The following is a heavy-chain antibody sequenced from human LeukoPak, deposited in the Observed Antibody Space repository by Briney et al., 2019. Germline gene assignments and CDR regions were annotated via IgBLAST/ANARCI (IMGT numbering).Heavy chain of an antibody. CDR2: IYTSGST. CDR3: ARGVGVGSYYYYYYMDV. CDR1: GGSISSYY. D-gene: IGHD1-26*01. Sequence: SETLSLTCTVSGGSISSYYWIWIRQPAGKGLEWIGRIYTSGSTNYNPSLKSRVTMSVDTSKNQFSLKLSSVTAADTAVYYCARGVGVGSYYYYYYMDVWGKGTTVTVSS. J-gene: IGHJ6*03. V-gene: IGHV4-4*07.